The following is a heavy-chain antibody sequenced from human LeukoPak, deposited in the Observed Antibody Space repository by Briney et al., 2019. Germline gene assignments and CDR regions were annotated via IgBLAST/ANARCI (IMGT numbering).Heavy chain of an antibody. CDR1: GFPFSSHA. D-gene: IGHD6-19*01. J-gene: IGHJ6*03. V-gene: IGHV3-21*01. CDR2: ISSGSSYI. Sequence: PGGSLRLSCSASGFPFSSHAMNWARQAPGKGLEWVAYISSGSSYIYYADSVRGRFTISRDNAKNSLYLQMNSLRAEDTAVYYCARDFRAVAESYYYYYMDVWGKGTTVTVSS. CDR3: ARDFRAVAESYYYYYMDV.